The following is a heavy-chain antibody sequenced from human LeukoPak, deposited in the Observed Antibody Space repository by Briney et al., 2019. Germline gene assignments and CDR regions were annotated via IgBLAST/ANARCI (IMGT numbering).Heavy chain of an antibody. Sequence: GGSLRLSCAASGXTFSSYWMHWVRQAPGKGLVWVSRINSDGSSTTYADSVKGRFTISRDNAKNTLYLQMNSLRAEDTAVYYCARGGSRTYFDYWGQGTLVTVSS. J-gene: IGHJ4*02. CDR1: GXTFSSYW. D-gene: IGHD6-13*01. CDR2: INSDGSST. CDR3: ARGGSRTYFDY. V-gene: IGHV3-74*01.